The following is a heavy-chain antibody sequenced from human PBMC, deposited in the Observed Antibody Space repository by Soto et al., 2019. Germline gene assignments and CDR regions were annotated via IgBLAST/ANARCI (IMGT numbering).Heavy chain of an antibody. CDR3: AKGRKDWDTGWDAFDI. V-gene: IGHV3-23*01. J-gene: IGHJ3*02. Sequence: EVQLLESGGGLVQPGGSLSLSCAASGFTFSNYAMIWVRQAPGKGLEWVSVISGSVSSTAYADSVKGRFTISRDNPKNTAFLQMDGVRAEDTAVNFCAKGRKDWDTGWDAFDIWGLGTKVSVSS. CDR2: ISGSVSST. CDR1: GFTFSNYA. D-gene: IGHD3-9*01.